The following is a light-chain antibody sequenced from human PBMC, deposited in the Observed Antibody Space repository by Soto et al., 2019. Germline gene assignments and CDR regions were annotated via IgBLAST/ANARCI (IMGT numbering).Light chain of an antibody. J-gene: IGKJ4*01. V-gene: IGKV3D-15*01. CDR3: QQYNKWPLT. CDR2: AAT. CDR1: QTVSSN. Sequence: EIVMTQSPATLSVSPGERATLSCWASQTVSSNLAWYQQKPGQAPRLLIYAATTRATGIPARFSGSGSGTEFTLTIGSLQSEDCAIYFCQQYNKWPLTFGGGTKVETK.